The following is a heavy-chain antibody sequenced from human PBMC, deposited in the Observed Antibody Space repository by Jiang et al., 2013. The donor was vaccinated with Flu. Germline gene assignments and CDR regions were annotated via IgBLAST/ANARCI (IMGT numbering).Heavy chain of an antibody. CDR2: INHSGGT. D-gene: IGHD5-18*01. CDR1: GVSFSGFF. V-gene: IGHV4-34*01. J-gene: IGHJ5*02. CDR3: ATRRGDIYGPPES. Sequence: LLKPSETLSLTCAVYGVSFSGFFWSWIRQPPGMGLEWIGEINHSGGTNYNPSLNSRVTISVDTSKKQFSLRLSSVTAADTAVYYCATRRGDIYGPPESWGQGTLVTVSS.